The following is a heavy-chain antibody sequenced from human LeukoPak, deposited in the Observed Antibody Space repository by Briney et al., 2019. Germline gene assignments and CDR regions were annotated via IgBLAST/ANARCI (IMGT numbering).Heavy chain of an antibody. CDR1: GFTFSSYE. J-gene: IGHJ4*02. CDR3: ARDNCDSSGYYFD. D-gene: IGHD3-22*01. Sequence: TGGSPRLSCAASGFTFSSYEMNWVRQAPGKGLEWVSYISSSGSTTHYADSVKGRFTISRDNAKKSLYLQMNSLRAEDTAVYYCARDNCDSSGYYFDWGQGTLVTVSS. V-gene: IGHV3-48*03. CDR2: ISSSGSTT.